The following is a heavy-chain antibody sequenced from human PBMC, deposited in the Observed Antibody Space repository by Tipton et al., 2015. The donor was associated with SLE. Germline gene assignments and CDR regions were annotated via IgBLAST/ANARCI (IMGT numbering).Heavy chain of an antibody. CDR2: ISWNSGNI. V-gene: IGHV3-9*01. Sequence: SLRLSCAASGFTFDDYAMSWVRQTPGKGLEWVSGISWNSGNIGYADSVKGRFTISRDNVKNSLFLQMNSLRADDTAVYYCARAGSGWFNYWGQGTLVTVSS. CDR3: ARAGSGWFNY. J-gene: IGHJ4*02. CDR1: GFTFDDYA. D-gene: IGHD6-19*01.